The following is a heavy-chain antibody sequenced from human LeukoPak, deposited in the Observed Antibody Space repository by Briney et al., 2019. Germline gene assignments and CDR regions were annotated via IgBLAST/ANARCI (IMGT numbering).Heavy chain of an antibody. D-gene: IGHD6-6*01. CDR3: ARVIAARLFYYYGMDV. CDR2: IDHSGST. V-gene: IGHV4-34*01. J-gene: IGHJ6*02. Sequence: PSETLSLTCAVYGGSFSGYYWSWIRQPPGKGLEWIGEIDHSGSTNYNPSLKSRVTISVDTSKNQFSLKLSSVTAADTAVYYCARVIAARLFYYYGMDVWGQGTTVTVS. CDR1: GGSFSGYY.